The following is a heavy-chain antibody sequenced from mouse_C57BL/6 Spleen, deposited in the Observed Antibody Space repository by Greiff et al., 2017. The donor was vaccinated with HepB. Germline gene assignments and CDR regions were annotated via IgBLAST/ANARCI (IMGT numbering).Heavy chain of an antibody. CDR3: TRRGYYGGYFDY. CDR1: GYTFTDYE. V-gene: IGHV1-15*01. CDR2: IDPETGGT. J-gene: IGHJ2*01. Sequence: VQLQESGAELVRPGASVTLSCKASGYTFTDYEMHWVKQTPVHGLEWIGAIDPETGGTAYNQKFKGKAMLTADKSSSTAYMELRSLTSEDSAVYYCTRRGYYGGYFDYWGQGTTLTVSS. D-gene: IGHD1-1*01.